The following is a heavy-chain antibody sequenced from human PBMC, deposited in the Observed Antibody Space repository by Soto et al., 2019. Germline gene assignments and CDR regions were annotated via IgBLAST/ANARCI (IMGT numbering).Heavy chain of an antibody. CDR3: AKVRGLVPPKYGYFDY. CDR2: ISGSGGST. D-gene: IGHD2-2*01. V-gene: IGHV3-23*01. J-gene: IGHJ4*02. Sequence: RGSLRLSCAASGFTFSSYAMSWVRQAPGKGLEWVSAISGSGGSTYYADSVKGRFTISRDNSKNTLYLQMKSQRAEDTAVNYCAKVRGLVPPKYGYFDYWGQGTLVTVSS. CDR1: GFTFSSYA.